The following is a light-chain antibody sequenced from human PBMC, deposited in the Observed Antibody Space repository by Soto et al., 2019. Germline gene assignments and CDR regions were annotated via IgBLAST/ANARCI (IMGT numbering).Light chain of an antibody. CDR3: QQYNNWPPIT. V-gene: IGKV3-15*01. J-gene: IGKJ5*01. Sequence: ETVLTQSPGTLSLSPGERATLSCRASQSVSSNYLAWYQQKPGQAPRLLIYGASTRATGIPARFSGSGSGTEFTLTISSLQSEDFAVYYCQQYNNWPPITFGQGTRLAIK. CDR1: QSVSSN. CDR2: GAS.